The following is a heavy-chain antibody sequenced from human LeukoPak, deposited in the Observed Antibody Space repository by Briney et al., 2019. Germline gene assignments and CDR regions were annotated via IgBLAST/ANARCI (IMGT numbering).Heavy chain of an antibody. CDR1: GFTVSDNY. CDR2: IASDGSDK. CDR3: AKDGAMAAAGYYFDY. D-gene: IGHD6-13*01. J-gene: IGHJ4*02. V-gene: IGHV3-30*18. Sequence: GRSLRLSCAASGFTVSDNYMSWVRQAPGKGLEWVAVIASDGSDKHLADSVKGRFTISRDNSWNTLYLQMNSLRTEDTAVYYCAKDGAMAAAGYYFDYWGQGTPVTVSS.